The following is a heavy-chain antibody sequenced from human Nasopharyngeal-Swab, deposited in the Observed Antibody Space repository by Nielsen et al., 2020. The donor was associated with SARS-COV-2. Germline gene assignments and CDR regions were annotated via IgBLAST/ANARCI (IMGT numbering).Heavy chain of an antibody. CDR3: ARDGDGYYYGMDV. V-gene: IGHV3-30*03. D-gene: IGHD2-21*02. CDR2: ISYDGNNK. Sequence: GGSLRLSCAASGFTFSTYGMHWVRQAPGKGLEWLAVISYDGNNKYYADSVKGRFTISRDNSKNTLYLQMNGLRAEDTAVYYCARDGDGYYYGMDVWGQGTTVTVSS. CDR1: GFTFSTYG. J-gene: IGHJ6*02.